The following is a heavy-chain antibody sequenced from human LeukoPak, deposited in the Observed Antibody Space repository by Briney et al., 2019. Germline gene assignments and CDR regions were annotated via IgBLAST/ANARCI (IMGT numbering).Heavy chain of an antibody. D-gene: IGHD3-22*01. CDR1: RYTFTSYY. CDR3: ARDYYDSSGYPNFDH. V-gene: IGHV1-46*01. CDR2: INLNGGST. J-gene: IGHJ4*02. Sequence: SVKVSCKASRYTFTSYYMHWVRQAPGQGLEWMGIINLNGGSTSYAQEFQGRVTMTRDTSTSTVYMELSSLRSEDTAVYYCARDYYDSSGYPNFDHWGQGTLVTVSS.